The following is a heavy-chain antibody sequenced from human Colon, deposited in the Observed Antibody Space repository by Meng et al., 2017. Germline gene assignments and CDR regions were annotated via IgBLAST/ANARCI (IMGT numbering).Heavy chain of an antibody. CDR3: AGDSNVAWFYF. CDR2: IYHSGTT. CDR1: NPSSITGHY. Sequence: LSFLFSLPNPSSITGHYGGCIRQHPGKGLEWVSTIYHSGTTYYNPSIKSRVTISIDTSKNQFSLNLNSVTAADTAVYYCAGDSNVAWFYFWGQGILVTVSS. D-gene: IGHD2-2*01. J-gene: IGHJ4*02. V-gene: IGHV4-38-2*02.